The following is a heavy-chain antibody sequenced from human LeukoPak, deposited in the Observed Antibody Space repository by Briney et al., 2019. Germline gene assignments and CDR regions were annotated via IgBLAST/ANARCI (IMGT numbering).Heavy chain of an antibody. J-gene: IGHJ4*02. CDR2: ISYDGSNK. CDR3: ARDRYYYGSGSYHSPFFDY. Sequence: GRSLRLSCAASGFTFSSYAMHWVRQAPGKGLEWVAVISYDGSNKYYADSVKGRFTISRDNSKNTLYLQMNSLRAEDTAVYYCARDRYYYGSGSYHSPFFDYWGQGTLVTVSS. CDR1: GFTFSSYA. D-gene: IGHD3-10*01. V-gene: IGHV3-30-3*01.